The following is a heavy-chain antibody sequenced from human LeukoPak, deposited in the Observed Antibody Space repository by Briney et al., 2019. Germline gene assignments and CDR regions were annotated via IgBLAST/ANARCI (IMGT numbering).Heavy chain of an antibody. V-gene: IGHV3-23*01. CDR2: LTGRGDTT. CDR3: ARDYGYNPYYFDY. Sequence: TGGSQSLFCVASGFTFDTYAMAWVRQAPGKGLQWVSTLTGRGDTTYYAESVKGRFTISRDNSKNTVYLQMNSLRVDDTAVYYCARDYGYNPYYFDYWGQGTLVTVSS. D-gene: IGHD5-18*01. CDR1: GFTFDTYA. J-gene: IGHJ4*01.